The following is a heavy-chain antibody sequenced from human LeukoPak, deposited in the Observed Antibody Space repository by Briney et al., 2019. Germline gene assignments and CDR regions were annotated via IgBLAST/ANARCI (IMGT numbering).Heavy chain of an antibody. CDR1: GGSISSGGYS. CDR3: ARHRYTSSSSYFDF. V-gene: IGHV4-30-2*01. D-gene: IGHD6-6*01. Sequence: SETLSLTCAVSGGSISSGGYSWSWIRQPPGKGLEWIGYIYHSGSTYYNPSLKSRVTISVDTSKNQFSLRLSSVTAADTAVYYCARHRYTSSSSYFDFWGQGTLVTVSS. CDR2: IYHSGST. J-gene: IGHJ4*02.